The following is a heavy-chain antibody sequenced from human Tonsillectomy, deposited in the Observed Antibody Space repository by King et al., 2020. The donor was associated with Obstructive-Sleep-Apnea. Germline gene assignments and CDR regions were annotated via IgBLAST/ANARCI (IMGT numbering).Heavy chain of an antibody. J-gene: IGHJ2*01. V-gene: IGHV5-10-1*01. Sequence: EVQLVQSGAEVKKPGESLRISCKGSGYSFTSYWISWVRQMPGKGLEWMGRIDPSDSYTTYSPSFQGHVTISADKSISTAYLQWRSLKASYTAMYYCASGRGYCSGGSCYSGWYFDLWGRGTLVTVSS. CDR2: IDPSDSYT. CDR3: ASGRGYCSGGSCYSGWYFDL. D-gene: IGHD2-15*01. CDR1: GYSFTSYW.